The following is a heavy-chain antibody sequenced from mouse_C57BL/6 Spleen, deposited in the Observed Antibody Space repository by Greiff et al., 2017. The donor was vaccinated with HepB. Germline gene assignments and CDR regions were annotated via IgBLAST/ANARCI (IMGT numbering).Heavy chain of an antibody. CDR2: IYPGDGDT. J-gene: IGHJ2*01. CDR3: APAQASYFDY. D-gene: IGHD3-2*02. V-gene: IGHV1-82*01. CDR1: GYAFSSSW. Sequence: VKLMESGPELVKPGASVKISCKASGYAFSSSWMNWVKQRPGKGLEWIGRIYPGDGDTNYNGKFKGKATLTADKSSSTAYMQLSSLTSEDSAVYFCAPAQASYFDYWGQGTTLTVSS.